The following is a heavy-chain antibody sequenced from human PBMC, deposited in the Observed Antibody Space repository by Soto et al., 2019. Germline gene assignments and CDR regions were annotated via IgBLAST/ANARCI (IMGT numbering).Heavy chain of an antibody. V-gene: IGHV3-21*01. CDR3: ARDLYYYDSSGYPLRNCYFDL. D-gene: IGHD3-22*01. J-gene: IGHJ2*01. Sequence: GGSLRLSCAASGFTFSSYSMNWVRQAPGKGLEWVSSISSSSYIYYADSVKGRFTISRDNAKNSLYLQMNSLRAEDTDVYYCARDLYYYDSSGYPLRNCYFDLWGRGTLVTVSS. CDR2: ISSSSYI. CDR1: GFTFSSYS.